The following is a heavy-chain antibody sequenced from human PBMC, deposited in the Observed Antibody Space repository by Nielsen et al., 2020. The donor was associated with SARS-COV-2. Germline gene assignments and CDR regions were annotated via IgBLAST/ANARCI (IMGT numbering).Heavy chain of an antibody. CDR1: GGSFSGYY. D-gene: IGHD3-3*01. CDR2: INHSGST. Sequence: SETLSLTCAVYGGSFSGYYWSWIRQPPGKGLEWIGVINHSGSTNYNPSLKSRVTISVDTSKNQFSLKLSSVTAADTAVYYCARRRITIFGVVIPNDIWGQGTMVTVSS. CDR3: ARRRITIFGVVIPNDI. J-gene: IGHJ3*02. V-gene: IGHV4-34*01.